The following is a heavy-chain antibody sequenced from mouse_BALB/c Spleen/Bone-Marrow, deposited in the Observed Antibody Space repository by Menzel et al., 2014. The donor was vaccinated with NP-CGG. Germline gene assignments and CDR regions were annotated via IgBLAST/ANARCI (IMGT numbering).Heavy chain of an antibody. V-gene: IGHV1-54*01. CDR2: INPGSGGT. J-gene: IGHJ1*01. CDR3: ARDWDWYFDV. Sequence: QVQLQQSGAELVRPGTSVKVSCKASGYAFTNYLIEWVKQRPGQGLEWIGVINPGSGGTNYNEKFKGKATLTADKSSSNAYMQLSSLTSDDSAVYCCARDWDWYFDVWGAGTTVTVSS. CDR1: GYAFTNYL. D-gene: IGHD4-1*01.